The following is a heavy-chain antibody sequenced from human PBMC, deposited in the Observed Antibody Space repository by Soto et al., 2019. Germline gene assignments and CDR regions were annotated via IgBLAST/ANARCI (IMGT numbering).Heavy chain of an antibody. J-gene: IGHJ4*02. CDR1: GFPFSSYA. V-gene: IGHV3-23*01. CDR2: ISGSGGST. Sequence: PGGSLRLSCAASGFPFSSYAMSWVRQAPGKGLEWVSAISGSGGSTYYADSVKGRFTISRDNSKNTLYLQMNSLRAEDTAVYYCAKDRVATIGTLDYWGQGTLVTVSS. CDR3: AKDRVATIGTLDY. D-gene: IGHD5-12*01.